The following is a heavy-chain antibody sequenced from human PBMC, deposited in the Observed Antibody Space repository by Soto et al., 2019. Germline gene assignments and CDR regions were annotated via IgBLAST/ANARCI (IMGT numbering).Heavy chain of an antibody. CDR3: AKCLYQLLFQKSFDAFDI. D-gene: IGHD2-2*01. CDR2: ISGSGGST. J-gene: IGHJ3*02. V-gene: IGHV3-23*01. Sequence: GGSLRLSCAASGFTFSSYAMSWVRQAPGKGLEWVSAISGSGGSTYYADSVKGRFTISRDNSKNTLYLQMNSLRAEDTAVYYCAKCLYQLLFQKSFDAFDIWGQGTMVTVSS. CDR1: GFTFSSYA.